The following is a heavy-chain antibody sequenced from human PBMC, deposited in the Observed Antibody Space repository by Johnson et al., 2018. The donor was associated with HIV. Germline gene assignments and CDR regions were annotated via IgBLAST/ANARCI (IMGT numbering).Heavy chain of an antibody. J-gene: IGHJ3*02. CDR3: ARAYSYGVFDI. CDR2: IYSGDTT. V-gene: IGHV3-20*04. Sequence: VQLVESGGGVVRPGGSLRLSCAASGFTFDDYGMSWVRQAPGKGLEWVSGIYSGDTTYYADSVKDRFTISRDNSKNTLYLQMNSLRAEDTALYYCARAYSYGVFDIWGQGTMVTVSS. D-gene: IGHD5-18*01. CDR1: GFTFDDYG.